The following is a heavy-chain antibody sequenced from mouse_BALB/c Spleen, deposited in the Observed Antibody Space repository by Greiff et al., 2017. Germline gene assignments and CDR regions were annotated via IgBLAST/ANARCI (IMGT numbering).Heavy chain of an antibody. Sequence: EVMLVESGGGLVQPGGSLKLSCAASGFTFSSYGMSWVRQTPDKRLELVATINSNGGSTYYPDSVKGRFTISRDNAKNTLYLQMSSLKSEDTAMYYCARAGERGWAMDYWGQGTSVTVSS. J-gene: IGHJ4*01. CDR2: INSNGGST. CDR1: GFTFSSYG. V-gene: IGHV5-6-3*01. CDR3: ARAGERGWAMDY. D-gene: IGHD2-3*01.